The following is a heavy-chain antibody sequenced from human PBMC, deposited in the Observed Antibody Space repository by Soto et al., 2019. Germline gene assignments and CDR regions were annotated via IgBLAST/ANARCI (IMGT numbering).Heavy chain of an antibody. CDR2: ISGSGGST. V-gene: IGHV3-23*01. CDR1: GFTFSSFG. J-gene: IGHJ4*02. D-gene: IGHD2-15*01. CDR3: TKKLDTRWYYFDY. Sequence: PGWSLRLSCAASGFTFSSFGMHWVRHAPGKGLEWVSAISGSGGSTYYADSVKGRFTISRDNSKNTLYLQMNSLRAEDTAVYYCTKKLDTRWYYFDYWGQRTLVTVSS.